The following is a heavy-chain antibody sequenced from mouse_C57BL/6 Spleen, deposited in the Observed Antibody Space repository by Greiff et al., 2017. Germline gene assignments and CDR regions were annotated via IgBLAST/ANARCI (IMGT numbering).Heavy chain of an antibody. V-gene: IGHV5-4*03. D-gene: IGHD2-4*01. Sequence: EVKLMESGGGLVKPGGSLKLSCAASGFTFSSYAMSWVRQTPEKRLEWVATISDGGSYTYYPDNVKGRFTISRDNAKNNLYLQMSHLKSEDTAMYYCARGTMITTGNFDVWGTGTTVTVSS. CDR3: ARGTMITTGNFDV. J-gene: IGHJ1*03. CDR2: ISDGGSYT. CDR1: GFTFSSYA.